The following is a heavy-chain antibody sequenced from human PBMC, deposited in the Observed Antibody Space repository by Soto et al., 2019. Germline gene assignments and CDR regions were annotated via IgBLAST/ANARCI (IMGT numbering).Heavy chain of an antibody. CDR3: ASRGYSSSWYYGFDY. Sequence: SETLSLTCAVYGGSFSGYYWSWIRQPPGKGLEWIGEINHSGSTNYNPSLKSRVTISVDTSKNQFSLKLSSVTAEDTAVYYCASRGYSSSWYYGFDYWGQGTLVTVSS. CDR2: INHSGST. J-gene: IGHJ4*02. D-gene: IGHD6-13*01. CDR1: GGSFSGYY. V-gene: IGHV4-34*01.